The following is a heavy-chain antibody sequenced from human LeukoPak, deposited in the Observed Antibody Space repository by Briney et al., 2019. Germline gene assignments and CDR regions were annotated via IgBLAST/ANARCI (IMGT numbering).Heavy chain of an antibody. Sequence: GGSLRLTCAASGFTFSTYAMHWVRQAPGKGLEWVAVISYDGSNKYYADSVKGRFTISRDNSKNTLYLQVNSLKTEDTAVYYCTTDIGFLGWGQGTLVTVSS. D-gene: IGHD3-16*02. CDR1: GFTFSTYA. CDR2: ISYDGSNK. J-gene: IGHJ4*02. V-gene: IGHV3-30-3*01. CDR3: TTDIGFLG.